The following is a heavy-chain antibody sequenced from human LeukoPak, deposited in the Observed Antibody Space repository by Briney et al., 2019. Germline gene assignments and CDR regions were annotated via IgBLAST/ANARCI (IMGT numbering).Heavy chain of an antibody. CDR1: GXSISSGDYY. CDR2: IYYSGST. CDR3: ARWATYYYDSSGYYPGGFDY. J-gene: IGHJ4*02. Sequence: PSETLSLTCTVSGXSISSGDYYWSWIRQPPGKGLEWIGYIYYSGSTYYNPSLKSRVTISVDTSKNQFSLKLSSVTAADTAVYYCARWATYYYDSSGYYPGGFDYWGQGTLVTVSS. D-gene: IGHD3-22*01. V-gene: IGHV4-30-4*01.